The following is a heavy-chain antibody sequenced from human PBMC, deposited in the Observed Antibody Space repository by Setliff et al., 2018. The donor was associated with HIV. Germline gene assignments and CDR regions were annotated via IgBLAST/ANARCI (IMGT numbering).Heavy chain of an antibody. CDR2: IYHSGTT. V-gene: IGHV4-38-2*02. Sequence: PSETLSLTCTISNYPISSGHYWGWIRQPPGKGLEWIGSIYHSGTTYYNPSLKSRVTISVDTSKNQFSLKLSSATAADTAVYYCARRLQFLEFLHGVGGLDVWGQGTTVTVSS. CDR1: NYPISSGHY. J-gene: IGHJ6*02. CDR3: ARRLQFLEFLHGVGGLDV. D-gene: IGHD3-3*01.